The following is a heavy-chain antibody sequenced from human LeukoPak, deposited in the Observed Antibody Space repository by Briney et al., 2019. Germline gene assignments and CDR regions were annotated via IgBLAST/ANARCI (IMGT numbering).Heavy chain of an antibody. CDR2: ISGSGGST. Sequence: GGSLRLSCAASGFTFSSYAMSWVRQAPGKGLEWVPAISGSGGSTYYADSVKGRFTISRDNSKNTLYLQMNSLRAEDTAVYYCAKDSPYSSGWYPVYWGQGTLVTVSS. V-gene: IGHV3-23*01. CDR1: GFTFSSYA. J-gene: IGHJ4*02. CDR3: AKDSPYSSGWYPVY. D-gene: IGHD6-19*01.